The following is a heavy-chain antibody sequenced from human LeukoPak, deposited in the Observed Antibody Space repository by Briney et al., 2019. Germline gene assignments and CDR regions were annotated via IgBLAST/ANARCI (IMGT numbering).Heavy chain of an antibody. Sequence: GGSLRLSCAASGFTVSSNYMSWVRQAPGKGLEWVSVIYSGGSTYYADSVKGRFTISRDNSKNTLYLQMDSLRAEDTAVYYCARDHYYYGMDVWGQGATVTVSS. CDR2: IYSGGST. CDR3: ARDHYYYGMDV. J-gene: IGHJ6*02. V-gene: IGHV3-53*01. CDR1: GFTVSSNY.